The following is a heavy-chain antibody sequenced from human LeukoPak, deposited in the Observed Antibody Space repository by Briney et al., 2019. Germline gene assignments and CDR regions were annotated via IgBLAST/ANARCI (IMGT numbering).Heavy chain of an antibody. CDR2: ISSSNTYI. CDR1: GFTFSSYT. CDR3: ARLRLRYTRNGDSTSYEVFDI. Sequence: GGSLRLSCAASGFTFSSYTMNWVRQAPGKGLEWVSSISSSNTYIYYADTVKGRFTISRDNAKNSLFLQMNSLRAEDTAVYYCARLRLRYTRNGDSTSYEVFDIWGQGTVVTVSS. J-gene: IGHJ3*02. V-gene: IGHV3-21*04. D-gene: IGHD2-21*01.